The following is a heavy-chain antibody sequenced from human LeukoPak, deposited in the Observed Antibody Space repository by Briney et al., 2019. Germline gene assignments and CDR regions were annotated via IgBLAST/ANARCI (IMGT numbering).Heavy chain of an antibody. Sequence: SVKASCKASGGTFSTYTISWVRQAPGQGLEWMGRIIPMLGIANYAQKFQGRVTISADKFTSTAYLALSSLRSEDTAVYYCARDDRPRVAPAVIRGWFDPWGQGTLVTVSS. D-gene: IGHD2-2*01. CDR1: GGTFSTYT. CDR2: IIPMLGIA. CDR3: ARDDRPRVAPAVIRGWFDP. V-gene: IGHV1-69*04. J-gene: IGHJ5*02.